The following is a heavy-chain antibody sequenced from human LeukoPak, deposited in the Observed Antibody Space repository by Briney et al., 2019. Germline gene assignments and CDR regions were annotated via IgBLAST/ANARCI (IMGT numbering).Heavy chain of an antibody. J-gene: IGHJ5*02. D-gene: IGHD6-19*01. Sequence: ASVKVSCKASGYGFIGYYIHWVRQAPGQELEWMGWINPNSGGTSYAQKFQGRVTMTRDTSSSTAYMELSSLTSDDTAVYYCARDSGSWFDPWGQGTLVTVSS. CDR1: GYGFIGYY. CDR3: ARDSGSWFDP. V-gene: IGHV1-2*02. CDR2: INPNSGGT.